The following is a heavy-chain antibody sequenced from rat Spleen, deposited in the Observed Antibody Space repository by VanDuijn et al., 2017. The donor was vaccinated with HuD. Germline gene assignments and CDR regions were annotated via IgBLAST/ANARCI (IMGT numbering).Heavy chain of an antibody. CDR2: ISTGGGST. D-gene: IGHD4-1*01. J-gene: IGHJ2*01. V-gene: IGHV5S13*01. CDR3: ARRTRTGHFDY. Sequence: VQLKESGPGLVQPSQTLSLTCTVSGFSLSSYGVIWVRQAPTKGLEWVAYISTGGGSTYYRDSVKGRFTISRDNAKSALYLQMGSLRSEDTATYYCARRTRTGHFDYWGQGVMVTVSS. CDR1: GFSLSSYG.